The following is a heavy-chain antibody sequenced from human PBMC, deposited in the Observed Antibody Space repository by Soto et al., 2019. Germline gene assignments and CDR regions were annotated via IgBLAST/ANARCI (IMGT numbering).Heavy chain of an antibody. Sequence: ASVKVSCKASGGTFSSYAISWVRQAPGQGLEWMGGIIPIFGTANYAQKFQGRVTITADESTSTAYMELSSLRSEDTAVYYCAGEGYSIPNYYGMDVWGQGTTVTVSS. J-gene: IGHJ6*02. CDR3: AGEGYSIPNYYGMDV. CDR1: GGTFSSYA. V-gene: IGHV1-69*13. CDR2: IIPIFGTA. D-gene: IGHD5-18*01.